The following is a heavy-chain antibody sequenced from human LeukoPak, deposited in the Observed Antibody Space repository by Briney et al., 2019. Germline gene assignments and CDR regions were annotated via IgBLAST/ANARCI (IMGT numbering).Heavy chain of an antibody. J-gene: IGHJ3*02. V-gene: IGHV1-2*02. CDR3: ARDPTRGDFILSTHKDAFDI. D-gene: IGHD3-10*01. CDR1: GYTFTAYY. Sequence: ASVKVSCKASGYTFTAYYMHWVRQAPGQGLEWMGWINPNSGGTNYAQKFQGRVTMTRDTSISTAYMELSRLRSDDTAVYYCARDPTRGDFILSTHKDAFDIWGQGTMVTVSS. CDR2: INPNSGGT.